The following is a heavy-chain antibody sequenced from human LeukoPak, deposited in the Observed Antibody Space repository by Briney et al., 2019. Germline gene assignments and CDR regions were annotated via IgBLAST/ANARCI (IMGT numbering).Heavy chain of an antibody. J-gene: IGHJ4*02. V-gene: IGHV3-74*01. CDR3: VRDGDAYNFDY. CDR2: IIRDGSHT. Sequence: PGGSLRLSCAASGFPFTTYWMHWVRQAPGKGLVWVSRIIRDGSHTDYAGSVEGRFTISRDNARNTLYLQMNSLRAEDTAIYYCVRDGDAYNFDYWGQETLVTVSS. CDR1: GFPFTTYW. D-gene: IGHD5-24*01.